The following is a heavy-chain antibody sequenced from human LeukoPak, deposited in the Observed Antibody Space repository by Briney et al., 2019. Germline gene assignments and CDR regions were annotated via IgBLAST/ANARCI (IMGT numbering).Heavy chain of an antibody. Sequence: GGSLRLSCAASGFIVSSNYMSWVRQAPGKGLEWVSVIYSDGSTYYADSVKGRFTISRDNSKNTLYLQMNSLRAEDTAVYYCAKEAEYCSGGSCYTREGYFDYWGQGTLVTVSS. V-gene: IGHV3-53*01. D-gene: IGHD2-15*01. CDR3: AKEAEYCSGGSCYTREGYFDY. CDR2: IYSDGST. CDR1: GFIVSSNY. J-gene: IGHJ4*02.